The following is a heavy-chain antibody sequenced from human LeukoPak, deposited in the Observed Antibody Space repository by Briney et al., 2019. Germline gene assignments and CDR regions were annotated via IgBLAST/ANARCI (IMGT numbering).Heavy chain of an antibody. CDR3: ARQWLVPWFDP. V-gene: IGHV5-51*01. J-gene: IGHJ5*02. Sequence: GGSLKISCKGSGYSFTSYWIGWVRQMPGKGLEWMGIIYPGDSDTRYSPSFQGRVTISADKSISTAYLQWSSLKASDTAMYYCARQWLVPWFDPWGQGTLVTVSS. CDR2: IYPGDSDT. D-gene: IGHD6-19*01. CDR1: GYSFTSYW.